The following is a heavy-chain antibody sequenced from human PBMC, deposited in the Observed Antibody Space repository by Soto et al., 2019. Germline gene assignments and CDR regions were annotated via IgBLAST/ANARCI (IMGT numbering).Heavy chain of an antibody. CDR3: ASESRVPAAFTYY. D-gene: IGHD2-2*01. V-gene: IGHV3-21*04. CDR2: LSSTGSYT. Sequence: GGSLRLSCVASGFMFSSHSMNWVRQAPGKGLEWVSSLSSTGSYTYYADSVKGRFTISRDNAKNSLYLQMNSLRAEDTALYYCASESRVPAAFTYYWGQGTLVTVSS. J-gene: IGHJ4*02. CDR1: GFMFSSHS.